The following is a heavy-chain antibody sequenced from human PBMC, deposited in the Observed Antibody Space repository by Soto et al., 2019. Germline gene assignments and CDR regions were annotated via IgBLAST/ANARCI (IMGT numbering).Heavy chain of an antibody. V-gene: IGHV3-15*01. CDR2: IKSKTDGGTT. D-gene: IGHD7-27*01. CDR1: GFTFSNAW. Sequence: GGSLRLSCAASGFTFSNAWMSWVRQAPGKGLEWVGRIKSKTDGGTTDYAAPVKGRFTISRDDSKNTLYLQMNSLKTEDTAVYYCTTGRGNWGWVDYWGQGTLVTVSS. CDR3: TTGRGNWGWVDY. J-gene: IGHJ4*02.